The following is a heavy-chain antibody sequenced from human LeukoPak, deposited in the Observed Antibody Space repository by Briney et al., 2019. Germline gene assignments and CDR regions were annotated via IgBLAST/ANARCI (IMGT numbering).Heavy chain of an antibody. CDR1: GFTFSSYG. CDR3: AKGRQEWWTFDALDI. Sequence: QPGGSLRLSCSPSGFTFSSYGMHSVRQAPGKALGLVALISFDGSKKFYADSVKGRFTISRDNSKNTLYLQMNSLIPDDTAVFSCAKGRQEWWTFDALDIWGQGTMVTVSS. CDR2: ISFDGSKK. D-gene: IGHD2-8*01. J-gene: IGHJ3*02. V-gene: IGHV3-30*18.